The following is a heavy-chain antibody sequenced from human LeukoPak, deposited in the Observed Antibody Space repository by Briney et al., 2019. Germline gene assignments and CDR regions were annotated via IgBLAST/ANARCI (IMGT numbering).Heavy chain of an antibody. D-gene: IGHD3-22*01. CDR3: ARLPYYYDSSGYPYCFDY. CDR1: GFTFSSYW. Sequence: GGSLRLSCAASGFTFSSYWMSWVRQAPGKGLEWVANIKQDGSEKYYVDSVKGRFTISRDNAKNSLYLQMNSLRAEDTAVYYCARLPYYYDSSGYPYCFDYWGQGTLVTVSS. V-gene: IGHV3-7*01. CDR2: IKQDGSEK. J-gene: IGHJ4*02.